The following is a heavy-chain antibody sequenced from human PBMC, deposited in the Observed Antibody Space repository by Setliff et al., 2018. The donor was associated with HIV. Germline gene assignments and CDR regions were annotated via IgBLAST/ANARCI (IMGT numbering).Heavy chain of an antibody. J-gene: IGHJ4*02. CDR2: ISSYNGYT. Sequence: ASVKVSCKASGYNFSSNGISWVRQAPGQGLEWMGWISSYNGYTKYAQKVQGRVTMTTDTSTSTAYMELRSLRSDDTAMYYCARKYTGGPLDYWGQGTLVTVSS. V-gene: IGHV1-18*01. D-gene: IGHD6-19*01. CDR3: ARKYTGGPLDY. CDR1: GYNFSSNG.